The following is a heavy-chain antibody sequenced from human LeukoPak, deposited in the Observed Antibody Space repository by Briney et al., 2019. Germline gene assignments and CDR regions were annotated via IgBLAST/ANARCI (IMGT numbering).Heavy chain of an antibody. D-gene: IGHD3-16*02. CDR1: GGTFSSYA. CDR3: ASTASVQPSFFDY. Sequence: GASAKVSCKASGGTFSSYAISWVRQAPGQGLEWMGGIIPIFGTANYAQKFQGRVTITADESTSTAYMELSSLRSEDTAVYYCASTASVQPSFFDYWGQGTLVTVSS. CDR2: IIPIFGTA. V-gene: IGHV1-69*01. J-gene: IGHJ4*02.